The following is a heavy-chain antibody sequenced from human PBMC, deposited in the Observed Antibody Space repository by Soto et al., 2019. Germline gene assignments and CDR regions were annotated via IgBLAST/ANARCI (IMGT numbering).Heavy chain of an antibody. D-gene: IGHD3-16*01. CDR2: ILYDGSDK. J-gene: IGHJ6*02. Sequence: QVQLVESGGGVVQPGTSLRLSCAASGFTFGNYGMHWVRQPPGKGLEWMSSILYDGSDKYYADSVKGRFTISRDDSKNKGYLQMDRLRPDDTAVYYCAKWGEVSHNPGGNYYYGMDVWGQGTTVTVSS. CDR3: AKWGEVSHNPGGNYYYGMDV. V-gene: IGHV3-30*18. CDR1: GFTFGNYG.